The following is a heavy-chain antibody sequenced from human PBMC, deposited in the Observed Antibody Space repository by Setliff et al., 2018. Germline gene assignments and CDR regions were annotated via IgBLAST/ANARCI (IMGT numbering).Heavy chain of an antibody. Sequence: ASVKVSCKTSGYSLTGHYMHWVRQAPGQGLEWMGIINPGGVTFSSTQNFEGRVSMTSDTSTSTVFMELNSLTSDDTGVYYCARAGLAAAGRKGVFDHWGQGTLVTVSS. CDR3: ARAGLAAAGRKGVFDH. CDR1: GYSLTGHY. V-gene: IGHV1-46*01. D-gene: IGHD6-13*01. CDR2: INPGGVTF. J-gene: IGHJ4*02.